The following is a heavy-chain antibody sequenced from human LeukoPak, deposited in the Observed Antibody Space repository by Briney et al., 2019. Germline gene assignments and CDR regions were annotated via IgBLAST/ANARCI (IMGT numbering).Heavy chain of an antibody. J-gene: IGHJ4*02. V-gene: IGHV3-21*01. CDR3: ARGAPLDY. CDR2: ISSSGSYI. CDR1: GFTFSSYS. Sequence: GGSLRLSCAASGFTFSSYSMNWVRQAPGKGLEWVSSISSSGSYIYYADSVKGRFTISRDNAKNSLYLQMNSLRAEDTAVYYCARGAPLDYWGQGTLVTVSS.